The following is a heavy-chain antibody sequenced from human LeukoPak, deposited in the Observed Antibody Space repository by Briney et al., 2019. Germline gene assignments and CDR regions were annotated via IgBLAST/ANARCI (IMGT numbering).Heavy chain of an antibody. CDR1: GFTFITYG. D-gene: IGHD3-22*01. CDR2: ICYDGSYK. J-gene: IGHJ4*02. V-gene: IGHV3-33*01. CDR3: AREYYDSSDYPRQHYFDY. Sequence: GGSLRLSCAASGFTFITYGMHWVRQAPGKGLEWVALICYDGSYKYYADSVKGRFTISRDNSKNTLYLQMNSLRAEDTAVYYCAREYYDSSDYPRQHYFDYWGQGTLVTVSS.